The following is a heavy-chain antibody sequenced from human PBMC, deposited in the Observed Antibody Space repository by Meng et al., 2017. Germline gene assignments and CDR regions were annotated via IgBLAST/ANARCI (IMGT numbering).Heavy chain of an antibody. CDR2: IIPIFGTA. J-gene: IGHJ3*02. Sequence: SVKVSCKASGGTFSSYAISWVRQAPGQGLEWMGGIIPIFGTANYAQKFQGRVTITADESTSTAYMELSSLRSEDTAVYYCARRAGQTTYYYEWDAFDIWGQGTMVTVSS. CDR1: GGTFSSYA. CDR3: ARRAGQTTYYYEWDAFDI. V-gene: IGHV1-69*13. D-gene: IGHD3-22*01.